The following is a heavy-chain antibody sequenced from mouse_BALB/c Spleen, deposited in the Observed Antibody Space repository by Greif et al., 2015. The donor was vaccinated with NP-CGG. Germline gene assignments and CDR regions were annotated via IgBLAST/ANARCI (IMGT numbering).Heavy chain of an antibody. Sequence: QVQLKESGAELVKPGASVKLSCKASGYTFTSYWMHWVKQRPGQGLEWIGEIDPSDSYTNYNQKFKGKATLTVDKSSSTAYMQLSSLTSEDSAVYYCARSDMDYWGQGTSVTVSS. CDR2: IDPSDSYT. CDR1: GYTFTSYW. J-gene: IGHJ4*01. CDR3: ARSDMDY. V-gene: IGHV1-69*02.